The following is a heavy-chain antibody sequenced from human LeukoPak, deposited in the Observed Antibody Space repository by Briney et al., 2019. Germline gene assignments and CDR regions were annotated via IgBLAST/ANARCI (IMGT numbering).Heavy chain of an antibody. J-gene: IGHJ6*02. CDR3: ARDSDGSGSYSCDYYYGMDV. Sequence: GASVKVSCKASGYTFTSYGISWVRQAPGQGLEWMGWISAYNGNTNYAQKLQGRVTMTTDTSTSTAYMELRSLRSDDTAVYYCARDSDGSGSYSCDYYYGMDVWGQGTTVTVSS. CDR1: GYTFTSYG. D-gene: IGHD3-10*01. CDR2: ISAYNGNT. V-gene: IGHV1-18*01.